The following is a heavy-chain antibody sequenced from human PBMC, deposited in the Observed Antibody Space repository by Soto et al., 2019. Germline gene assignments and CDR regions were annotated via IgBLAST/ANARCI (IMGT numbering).Heavy chain of an antibody. CDR2: ISSRGGAI. V-gene: IGHV3-48*03. J-gene: IGHJ5*01. Sequence: PGGSLRLSCAVIGLTFSSYEKNWVRHAPWKWLEWVSYISSRGGAIYYAESVKGRFTTSRDNAKNSLNLQMNSMRVEDTAIYYCARGTATCNCGWFDSWGQLSLVTVSS. CDR1: GLTFSSYE. D-gene: IGHD4-4*01. CDR3: ARGTATCNCGWFDS.